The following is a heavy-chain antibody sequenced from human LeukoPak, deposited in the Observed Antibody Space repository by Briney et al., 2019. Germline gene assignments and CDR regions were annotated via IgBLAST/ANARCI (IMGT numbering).Heavy chain of an antibody. V-gene: IGHV3-72*01. D-gene: IGHD3-22*01. Sequence: PGGSLRLSCAASGFTFSDHYMDWVRQAPGKGLEWVGRSRNKINSYTTEYAASVKGRFTISRDDSKNSLYLQMNSLKTEDTAVYYCARDFYDRSGYYFDYWGQGALVIVSS. CDR2: SRNKINSYTT. CDR1: GFTFSDHY. J-gene: IGHJ4*02. CDR3: ARDFYDRSGYYFDY.